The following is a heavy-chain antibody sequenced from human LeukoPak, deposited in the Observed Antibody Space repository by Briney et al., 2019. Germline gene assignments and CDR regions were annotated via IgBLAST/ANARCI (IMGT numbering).Heavy chain of an antibody. Sequence: GGSLRLSCAASGFTFSSYAMSWVRQAPGKGLEWVSAISGSGGSTYYADSVKGRFTISRDNSKNTLYLQMNSLRAEDTAVYYCARPTFPLGYFDYWGQGTLVTVSS. V-gene: IGHV3-23*01. J-gene: IGHJ4*02. CDR3: ARPTFPLGYFDY. CDR2: ISGSGGST. D-gene: IGHD2/OR15-2a*01. CDR1: GFTFSSYA.